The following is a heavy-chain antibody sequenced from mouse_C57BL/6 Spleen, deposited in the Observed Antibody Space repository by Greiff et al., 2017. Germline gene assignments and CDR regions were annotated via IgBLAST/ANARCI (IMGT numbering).Heavy chain of an antibody. CDR1: GFTFSDYG. Sequence: EVQLQESGGGLVKPGGSLKLSCAASGFTFSDYGMHWVRQAPEKGLEWVAYISSGSSTLYYADTVKGRFTISRDNAKNTLFLQMTSLRSEDTAMYYCARPASYWYFDVWGTGTTVTVSS. CDR2: ISSGSSTL. V-gene: IGHV5-17*01. J-gene: IGHJ1*03. CDR3: ARPASYWYFDV. D-gene: IGHD6-1*01.